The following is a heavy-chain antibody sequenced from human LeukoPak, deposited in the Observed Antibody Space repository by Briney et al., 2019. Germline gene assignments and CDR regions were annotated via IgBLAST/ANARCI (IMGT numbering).Heavy chain of an antibody. CDR1: GFSFSSNT. Sequence: PGGSLRLSCAGSGFSFSSNTMSWVRQATGRGLEWVSSISNNGGRTDYADSVKGRFTISRDNSKSTLYLHMDSLRAEDTAVYYCARDEDTSALSEYWGQGTLVTVSS. V-gene: IGHV3-23*01. CDR2: ISNNGGRT. J-gene: IGHJ4*02. CDR3: ARDEDTSALSEY. D-gene: IGHD2/OR15-2a*01.